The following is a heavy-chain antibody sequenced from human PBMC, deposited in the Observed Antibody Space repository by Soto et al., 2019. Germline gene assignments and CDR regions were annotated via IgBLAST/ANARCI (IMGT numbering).Heavy chain of an antibody. CDR2: ISYDGSNK. D-gene: IGHD1-26*01. J-gene: IGHJ3*02. Sequence: QVQLVESGGGVVQPGRSLRLSCAASGFTFSSYAMHWVRQAPGKGLEWVAVISYDGSNKYYADSVKGRFTISRDNSKNTLYLQMNSLRAEDTAVYYCARDLVGLVGATSYDAFDIWGQGTMVTVSS. V-gene: IGHV3-30-3*01. CDR1: GFTFSSYA. CDR3: ARDLVGLVGATSYDAFDI.